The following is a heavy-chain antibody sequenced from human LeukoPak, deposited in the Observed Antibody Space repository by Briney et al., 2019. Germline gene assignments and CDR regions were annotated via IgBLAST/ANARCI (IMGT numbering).Heavy chain of an antibody. CDR1: GGSFSGYY. Sequence: ETLSLTCAAYGGSFSGYYWSWIRQAPGKGLEWVSVIYSGGSTYYADSVKGRFTISRDNSKNTLYVQMNSLRAEDTAVYYCARGDYVWGSYPGAFDIWGQGTMVTVSS. V-gene: IGHV3-66*01. D-gene: IGHD3-16*02. CDR3: ARGDYVWGSYPGAFDI. CDR2: IYSGGST. J-gene: IGHJ3*02.